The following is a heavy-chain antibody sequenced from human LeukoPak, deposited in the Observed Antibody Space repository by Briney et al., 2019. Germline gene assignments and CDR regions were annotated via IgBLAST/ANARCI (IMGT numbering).Heavy chain of an antibody. Sequence: GGSLRLSCGASGFIFSDYYMSWIRQAPGKGLEWVSYISSSGSPIYYADSVKGRFTISRDNAKNSLYLQMNSLRDEDTAVYYCARDTPLYADSPDAFDIWGQGTMVTVSS. V-gene: IGHV3-11*04. CDR2: ISSSGSPI. D-gene: IGHD2/OR15-2a*01. CDR3: ARDTPLYADSPDAFDI. CDR1: GFIFSDYY. J-gene: IGHJ3*02.